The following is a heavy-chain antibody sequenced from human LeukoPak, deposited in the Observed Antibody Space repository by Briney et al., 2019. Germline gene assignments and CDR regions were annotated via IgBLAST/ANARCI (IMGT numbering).Heavy chain of an antibody. Sequence: SGTLSLTCVVSGGSISSGYWWSWVRQAPGKGLEWIGEIHHNGDTNYNPSLKSRVTISVDTSKNQFSLKLSSVTAADTAVYYCAREGEAAAGLDYWGQGTLVTVSS. CDR2: IHHNGDT. V-gene: IGHV4-4*02. CDR3: AREGEAAAGLDY. CDR1: GGSISSGYW. D-gene: IGHD6-13*01. J-gene: IGHJ4*02.